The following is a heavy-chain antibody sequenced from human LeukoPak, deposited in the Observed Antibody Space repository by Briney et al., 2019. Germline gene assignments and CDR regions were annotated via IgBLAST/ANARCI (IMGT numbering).Heavy chain of an antibody. J-gene: IGHJ4*02. CDR3: SFGAGSGFTKRPLDY. CDR1: GFTFSSYA. CDR2: ISGSGGST. V-gene: IGHV3-23*01. Sequence: GGSLRLSCAASGFTFSSYAMSWVRQAPGKGLEWVSAISGSGGSTYYADSVKGRFTISRDNSKNTLYLQMNSLRAEDTAVYYCSFGAGSGFTKRPLDYWGQGTLVTVSS. D-gene: IGHD3-10*01.